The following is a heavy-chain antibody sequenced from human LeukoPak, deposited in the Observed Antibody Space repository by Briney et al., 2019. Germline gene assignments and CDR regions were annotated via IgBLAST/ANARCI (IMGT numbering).Heavy chain of an antibody. J-gene: IGHJ5*02. Sequence: GGSLRLSCAASGFTFSDYYMSWIRQAPGKGLEWVSYISSSGSTIYYADSVKGRFTISRDNDKNSQYLQMNSLRAEDTVVYCCARDISGYSYALVPWGQGTLVTVSS. CDR1: GFTFSDYY. V-gene: IGHV3-11*01. D-gene: IGHD5-18*01. CDR2: ISSSGSTI. CDR3: ARDISGYSYALVP.